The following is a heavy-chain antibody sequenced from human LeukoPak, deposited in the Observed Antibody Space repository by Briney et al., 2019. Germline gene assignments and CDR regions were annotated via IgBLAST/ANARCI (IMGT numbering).Heavy chain of an antibody. V-gene: IGHV3-66*01. CDR1: GFTVSSNY. CDR2: IYSGGST. D-gene: IGHD3-16*01. Sequence: GGYLRLSCAASGFTVSSNYMSWVRQAPGKGLEWVSLIYSGGSTYYADSVKGRFTISRDNSKNTLYLQMNSLRAEDTAVYYCARETAAVWGSLDYWGQGTLVTVSS. J-gene: IGHJ4*02. CDR3: ARETAAVWGSLDY.